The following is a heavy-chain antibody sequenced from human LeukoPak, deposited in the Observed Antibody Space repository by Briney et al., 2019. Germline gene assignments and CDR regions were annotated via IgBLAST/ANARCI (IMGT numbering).Heavy chain of an antibody. CDR1: GYSISSGYQ. CDR3: ASGVITFGGVIVY. D-gene: IGHD3-16*02. V-gene: IGHV4-38-2*01. Sequence: SETLSLTCGVSGYSISSGYQWAWIRQPPGKGLEWIGEINHSGSTNYNPSLKGRVTISVDTSKNQFSLKLSSVTAADTAVYYCASGVITFGGVIVYWGQGTLVTVSS. J-gene: IGHJ4*02. CDR2: INHSGST.